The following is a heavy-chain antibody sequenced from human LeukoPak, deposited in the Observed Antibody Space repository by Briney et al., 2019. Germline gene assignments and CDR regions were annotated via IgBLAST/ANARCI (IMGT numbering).Heavy chain of an antibody. CDR1: GGSFSGYY. CDR3: ARQGDFWSGFYNWFDP. Sequence: SETLSLTCAVYGGSFSGYYWSWIRQPPGKGLEWIGEINHSGSTNYNPSLKSRVTISVDTSKNQFSLKLSSVTAADTAVYYCARQGDFWSGFYNWFDPWGQGTLVTVSS. J-gene: IGHJ5*02. CDR2: INHSGST. V-gene: IGHV4-34*01. D-gene: IGHD3-3*01.